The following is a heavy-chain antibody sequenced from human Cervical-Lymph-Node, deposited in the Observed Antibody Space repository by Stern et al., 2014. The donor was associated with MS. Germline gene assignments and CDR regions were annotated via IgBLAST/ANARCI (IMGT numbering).Heavy chain of an antibody. D-gene: IGHD4-23*01. CDR3: ARDYGGNSGALDY. Sequence: VQLVESDPRLVKPSQTLSLTCTVSSGSINSGAYYWTWLRQPPGKGLEWIGYIFHNGITSYNPSLKSRADISRDASKNQFSLTLTSVTAADTAVYYCARDYGGNSGALDYWGQGTLVTVSS. CDR2: IFHNGIT. CDR1: SGSINSGAYY. J-gene: IGHJ4*02. V-gene: IGHV4-31*03.